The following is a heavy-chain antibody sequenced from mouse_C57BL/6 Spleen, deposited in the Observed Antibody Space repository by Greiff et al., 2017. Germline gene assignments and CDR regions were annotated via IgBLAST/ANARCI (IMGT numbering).Heavy chain of an antibody. D-gene: IGHD1-1*01. J-gene: IGHJ2*01. V-gene: IGHV1-80*01. CDR1: GYAFSSYW. CDR3: ARDYGSSYVRYFDY. CDR2: IYPGDGDT. Sequence: QVQLQQSGAELVKPGASVKISCKASGYAFSSYWMNWVKPRPGKGLEWIGQIYPGDGDTNYNGKFKGKATLTADKSSSTAYMQLSSLTSEDSAVYFCARDYGSSYVRYFDYWGQGTTLTVSS.